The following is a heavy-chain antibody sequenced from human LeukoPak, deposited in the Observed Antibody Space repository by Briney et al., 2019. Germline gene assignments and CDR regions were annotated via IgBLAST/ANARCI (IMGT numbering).Heavy chain of an antibody. V-gene: IGHV3-30*18. Sequence: GRSLRLSCAASGFTFSSYGMHWVRQAPGKGLEWVAVISYDGSNKYYADSVKGRFTISRDNSKNTLYLQMNSLRAEDTAVYYCAKDRGSGSGSYYPYFDYWGQGTLVTVSS. CDR2: ISYDGSNK. D-gene: IGHD3-10*01. CDR3: AKDRGSGSGSYYPYFDY. CDR1: GFTFSSYG. J-gene: IGHJ4*02.